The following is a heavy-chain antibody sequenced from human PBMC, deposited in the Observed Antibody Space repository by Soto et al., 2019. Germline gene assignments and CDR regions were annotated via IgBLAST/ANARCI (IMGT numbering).Heavy chain of an antibody. D-gene: IGHD2-2*02. V-gene: IGHV1-69*13. J-gene: IGHJ6*02. CDR2: IIPIFGTA. CDR3: ARIRGPLLYPYYYYGMDV. Sequence: GASVKVSCKASGGTFSSYAISWVRQAPGQGLEWMGGIIPIFGTANYAQKFQGRVTITADESTSTAYMELSSLRSEDTAVYYCARIRGPLLYPYYYYGMDVWGQGTTVTVSS. CDR1: GGTFSSYA.